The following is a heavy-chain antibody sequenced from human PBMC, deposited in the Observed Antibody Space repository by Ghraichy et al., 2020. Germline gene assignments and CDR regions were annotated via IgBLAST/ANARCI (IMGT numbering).Heavy chain of an antibody. CDR2: FFYTGDT. D-gene: IGHD5-24*01. J-gene: IGHJ4*01. CDR3: ATGRDAYKMGY. CDR1: GDSVSSGDSY. V-gene: IGHV4-61*03. Sequence: SQTLSLTCTVSGDSVSSGDSYWNWIRQPPGKGLEWLGYFFYTGDTDYNPSLKGRFTISVDTSKNHFSLKLTSLTAADTAVYYCATGRDAYKMGYWGHGTLVTVSS.